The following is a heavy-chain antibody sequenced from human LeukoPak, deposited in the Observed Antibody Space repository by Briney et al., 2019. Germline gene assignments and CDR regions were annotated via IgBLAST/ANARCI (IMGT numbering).Heavy chain of an antibody. CDR3: ARERHYDSSGYYYGYYYYMDV. CDR1: GGSFSGHY. J-gene: IGHJ6*03. CDR2: INHSGST. D-gene: IGHD3-22*01. V-gene: IGHV4-34*01. Sequence: SETLSLTCAVYGGSFSGHYWSWIRQPPGKGLEWIGEINHSGSTNYNPSLKSRVTISVDTSKNQFSLKLSSVTAADTAVYYCARERHYDSSGYYYGYYYYMDVWGKGTTVTVSS.